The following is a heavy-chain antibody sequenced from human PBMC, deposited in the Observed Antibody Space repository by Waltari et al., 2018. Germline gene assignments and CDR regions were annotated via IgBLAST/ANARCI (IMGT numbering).Heavy chain of an antibody. J-gene: IGHJ3*02. CDR2: TYYRSXWRN. CDR1: GDSLFXTSVA. CDR3: ARGXFTAFDI. Sequence: QVQLQQSGPGLVKPSXTLSLTCAVSGDSLFXTSVAWNWISQSPSRGLEWLGRTYYRSXWRNDYALAVKGXITXNPXTXKXHFSLQLXXXTPDXTAVYYCARGXFTAFDIXGQGTMVTVXS. V-gene: IGHV6-1*01.